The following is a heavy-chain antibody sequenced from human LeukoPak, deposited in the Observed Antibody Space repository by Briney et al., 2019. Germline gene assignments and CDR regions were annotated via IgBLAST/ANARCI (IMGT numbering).Heavy chain of an antibody. CDR1: GFTFSIYD. J-gene: IGHJ6*03. CDR3: AKGVLAAYRYNYYYMDV. D-gene: IGHD6-25*01. Sequence: GGSLRLSCAASGFTFSIYDMHWVRQAPGKGLEWVAFIRYDGSNKYYADSVKGRFTISRDNSKNTLYLQMNSLRADDTAVYYCAKGVLAAYRYNYYYMDVWGKGTTVTISS. V-gene: IGHV3-30*02. CDR2: IRYDGSNK.